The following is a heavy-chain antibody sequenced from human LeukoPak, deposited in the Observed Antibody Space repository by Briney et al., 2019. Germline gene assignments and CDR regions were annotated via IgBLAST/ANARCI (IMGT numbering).Heavy chain of an antibody. CDR1: GGSIGGYY. J-gene: IGHJ4*02. D-gene: IGHD7-27*01. CDR3: ARHPGASFDS. CDR2: IYYTGNT. V-gene: IGHV4-59*08. Sequence: SETLSLTCSVSGGSIGGYYWSWIRQPPGRRLEWIGYIYYTGNTTYNPSLKSRVTISIDRSKNLFSLKLTSVTVADTAVYFCARHPGASFDSWGQGNLVTASS.